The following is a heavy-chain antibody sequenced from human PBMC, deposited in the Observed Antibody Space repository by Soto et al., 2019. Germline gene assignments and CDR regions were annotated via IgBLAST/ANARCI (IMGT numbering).Heavy chain of an antibody. CDR3: ARVGIAAAGKGSWFDP. J-gene: IGHJ5*02. V-gene: IGHV3-7*01. CDR2: IKQDGSEK. CDR1: GFTFSSYW. Sequence: PGGSLRLSCAASGFTFSSYWMSWVRQAPGKGLEWVANIKQDGSEKYYVDSVKGRFTISRDNAKNSLYLQMNSLRAEDTAVYYCARVGIAAAGKGSWFDPWGQGTLVTVSS. D-gene: IGHD6-13*01.